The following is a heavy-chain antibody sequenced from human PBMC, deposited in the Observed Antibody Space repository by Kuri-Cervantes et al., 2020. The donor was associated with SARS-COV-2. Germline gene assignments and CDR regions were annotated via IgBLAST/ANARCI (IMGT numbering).Heavy chain of an antibody. V-gene: IGHV6-1*01. J-gene: IGHJ3*02. D-gene: IGHD6-13*01. CDR3: ARDYGSWTGNDAFDI. CDR1: GDSVSSNSAA. Sequence: SETLSLTCAVSGDSVSSNSAAWNWIRQSPSRGLEWLGRTYYRSKWYNDYAVSVKSRITINPDTSKNQFPLQLNSVTPEDTAVYYCARDYGSWTGNDAFDIWGQGTMVTVSS. CDR2: TYYRSKWYN.